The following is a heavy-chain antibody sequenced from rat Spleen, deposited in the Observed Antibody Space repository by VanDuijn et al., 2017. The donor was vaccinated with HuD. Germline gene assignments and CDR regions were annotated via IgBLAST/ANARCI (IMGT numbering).Heavy chain of an antibody. CDR3: ARGGSSYVMDA. Sequence: EVQLQESGPGLVKPSQSLSLPCSVTGYSITSNYWGWIRKFPGNKMEWIGHISYSGSTKYNPSLKSRIAITRDTSKNQFFLELNSVTLEDTATYYCARGGSSYVMDAWGQGASVTVSS. D-gene: IGHD5-1*01. V-gene: IGHV3-1*01. J-gene: IGHJ4*01. CDR1: GYSITSNY. CDR2: ISYSGST.